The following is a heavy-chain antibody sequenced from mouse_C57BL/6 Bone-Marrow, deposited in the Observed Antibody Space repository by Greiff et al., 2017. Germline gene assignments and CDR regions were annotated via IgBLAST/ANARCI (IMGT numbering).Heavy chain of an antibody. D-gene: IGHD1-1*01. V-gene: IGHV3-6*01. CDR1: GYSITSGYY. J-gene: IGHJ1*03. CDR2: ISYDGSN. Sequence: DVQLQESGPGLVKPSQSLSLTCSVTGYSITSGYYWNWIRQFPGNKLEWMGYISYDGSNNYNPSLKNRISITRATTKNQFFLKLNSVTTEDTATYYCAGGLLLRYWYFDVWGTGTTVTVSS. CDR3: AGGLLLRYWYFDV.